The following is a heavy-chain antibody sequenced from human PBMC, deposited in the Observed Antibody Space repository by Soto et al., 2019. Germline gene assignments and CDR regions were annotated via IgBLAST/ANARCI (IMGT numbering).Heavy chain of an antibody. J-gene: IGHJ6*02. CDR3: ARGRKYQLRSLPPYYYYYGMDV. V-gene: IGHV1-8*01. D-gene: IGHD2-2*01. CDR2: MNPNSGNT. Sequence: QVQLVQSGAEVKKPGASVKVSCKASGYTFTSYDINWVRQATGQGLEWMGWMNPNSGNTGYAQKFQGRVTMTRNTSISTAYMELSSLRSEDTAVYYCARGRKYQLRSLPPYYYYYGMDVWGQGTTVTVSS. CDR1: GYTFTSYD.